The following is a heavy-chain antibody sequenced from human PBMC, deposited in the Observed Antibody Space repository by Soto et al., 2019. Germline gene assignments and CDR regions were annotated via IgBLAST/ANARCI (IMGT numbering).Heavy chain of an antibody. CDR1: GFTFSSYA. J-gene: IGHJ6*03. Sequence: GGSLRLSCAASGFTFSSYAMSWVRQAPGKGLEWVSAISGSGGSTYYADSVKGRFTISRDNSKNTLYLQMNSLRAEDTAVYYCAKDLRTVTTSNYYYYMDVWGKGTTVTVSS. D-gene: IGHD4-17*01. CDR3: AKDLRTVTTSNYYYYMDV. V-gene: IGHV3-23*01. CDR2: ISGSGGST.